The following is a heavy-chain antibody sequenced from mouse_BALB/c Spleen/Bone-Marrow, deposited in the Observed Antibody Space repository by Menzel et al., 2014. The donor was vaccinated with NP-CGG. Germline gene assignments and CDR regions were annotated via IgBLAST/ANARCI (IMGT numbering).Heavy chain of an antibody. D-gene: IGHD1-1*01. CDR3: TRDHYYYGSSYWYFDV. V-gene: IGHV1S81*02. Sequence: QVQLQQSGAELVKPGASVKLSCKASGCTFTSYYMYWVKQRPGQGLEWIGGINPSNGGTNFNEKFKSKATLTVDKSSSTAYMQLSSLTSEDSAVYYCTRDHYYYGSSYWYFDVWGAGTTVTVSS. J-gene: IGHJ1*01. CDR1: GCTFTSYY. CDR2: INPSNGGT.